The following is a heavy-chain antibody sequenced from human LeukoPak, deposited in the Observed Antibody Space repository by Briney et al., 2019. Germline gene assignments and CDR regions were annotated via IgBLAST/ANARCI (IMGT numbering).Heavy chain of an antibody. V-gene: IGHV1-2*04. J-gene: IGHJ6*02. Sequence: GASVKVSCKASGYTFTGYYMHWVRRAPGQGLEWMGWINPNSGGTNYAQKFQGWVTMTRDTSISTAYMELSRLRSDDTAVYYCARDGTKESYYYYYGMDVWGQGTTVTVSS. CDR2: INPNSGGT. CDR3: ARDGTKESYYYYYGMDV. CDR1: GYTFTGYY. D-gene: IGHD3-10*01.